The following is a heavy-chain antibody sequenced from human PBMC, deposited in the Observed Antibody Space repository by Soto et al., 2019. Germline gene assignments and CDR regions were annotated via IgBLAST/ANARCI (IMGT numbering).Heavy chain of an antibody. D-gene: IGHD2-2*01. Sequence: SETLSLTCAVYGGSFSSYYWSWIRQPPGKGLEWIGQINHYGSTDYNPSLKSRVTISVDTSKNHFSLRLSSVTAADTVMYYCATHCSSTSCYYTFDPWGQGALVTVSS. V-gene: IGHV4-34*01. J-gene: IGHJ5*02. CDR1: GGSFSSYY. CDR3: ATHCSSTSCYYTFDP. CDR2: INHYGST.